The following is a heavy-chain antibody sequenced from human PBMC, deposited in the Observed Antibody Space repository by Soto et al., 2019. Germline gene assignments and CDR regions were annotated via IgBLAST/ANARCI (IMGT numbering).Heavy chain of an antibody. V-gene: IGHV3-33*01. D-gene: IGHD2-15*01. J-gene: IGHJ4*02. Sequence: QVQLVESGGGVVQPGRSLRLSCAASGFTFSNFGMHWVRQAPGKGLEWVTVIWSDGSTKYYTDSVKGRFTISRDNSENTLYSQMNSLRAEDTAVYYCARDPHYCSGGSCYSVGFDYWGQGTLVTVSS. CDR2: IWSDGSTK. CDR1: GFTFSNFG. CDR3: ARDPHYCSGGSCYSVGFDY.